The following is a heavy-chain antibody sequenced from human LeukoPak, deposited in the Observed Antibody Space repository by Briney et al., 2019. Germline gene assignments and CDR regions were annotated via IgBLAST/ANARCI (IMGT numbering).Heavy chain of an antibody. CDR2: ISSGSTYI. J-gene: IGHJ4*02. Sequence: PGGSLRLSCAASGFTFSSYTMNWVRQAPGKGLEWVSSISSGSTYIYYADSVKGRFTISRDNAKDSLYLQMNNLRAEDTAVYYCARDNKIAVAGTVFDCWGQGTLVTVSS. V-gene: IGHV3-21*01. CDR3: ARDNKIAVAGTVFDC. CDR1: GFTFSSYT. D-gene: IGHD6-19*01.